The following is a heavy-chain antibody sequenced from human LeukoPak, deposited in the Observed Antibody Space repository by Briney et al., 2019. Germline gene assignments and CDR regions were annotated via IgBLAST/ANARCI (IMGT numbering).Heavy chain of an antibody. J-gene: IGHJ4*02. D-gene: IGHD4-17*01. CDR2: IYYSGST. CDR3: ARLYLRPTVTIGEQVDY. V-gene: IGHV4-31*03. CDR1: GDSISSGGYY. Sequence: SQTLSLTCTVSGDSISSGGYYWSWIRQHPGKGLEWIGYIYYSGSTYYNPSLKSRVIISADTSKNQFSLKLSSVTAADTAVYYCARLYLRPTVTIGEQVDYWGQGTLVTVSS.